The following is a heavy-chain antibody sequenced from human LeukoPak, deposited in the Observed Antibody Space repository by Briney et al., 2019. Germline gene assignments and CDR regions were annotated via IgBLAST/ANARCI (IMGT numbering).Heavy chain of an antibody. V-gene: IGHV3-21*01. CDR2: ISSSTSYI. Sequence: GGSLRLSCAASGFTFSSYSMNWIRQAPGEGLEWVSSISSSTSYIYYADSVKGRFTISKDNAKNSLYLQMNSLRAEDTAVYYCASAGGSTVSHSDYWGQGTLVTVSS. D-gene: IGHD4-17*01. CDR1: GFTFSSYS. J-gene: IGHJ4*02. CDR3: ASAGGSTVSHSDY.